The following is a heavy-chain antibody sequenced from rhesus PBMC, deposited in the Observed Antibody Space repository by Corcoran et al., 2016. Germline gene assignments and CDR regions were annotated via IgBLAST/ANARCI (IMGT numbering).Heavy chain of an antibody. CDR3: ARTDSSGWDAFDF. CDR2: IYGGSGGS. V-gene: IGHV4-147*01. Sequence: QVQVQESGPGLVKPSETLPLTCVVSGASISSNYWSCIRPPPGQGLEWIGYIYGGSGGSSYNPSLKSRVTISKDTSKNQFSLRLSSVTAADTAVYYCARTDSSGWDAFDFWGQGLRVTVSS. J-gene: IGHJ3*01. D-gene: IGHD6-31*01. CDR1: GASISSNY.